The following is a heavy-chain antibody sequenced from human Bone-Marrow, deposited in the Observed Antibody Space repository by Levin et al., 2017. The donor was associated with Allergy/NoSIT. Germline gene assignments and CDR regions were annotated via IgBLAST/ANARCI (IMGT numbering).Heavy chain of an antibody. Sequence: GGSLRLSCAASGFTFSNYWMHWVRQAPGKGLVWVSRISSDGTTTSYADFVKGRLTISRDNAKNTLYLQMNSLRAEDTAMYYCATLYGDRTGFDYWGQGTLVTVSS. CDR3: ATLYGDRTGFDY. V-gene: IGHV3-74*01. D-gene: IGHD4-17*01. CDR1: GFTFSNYW. CDR2: ISSDGTTT. J-gene: IGHJ4*02.